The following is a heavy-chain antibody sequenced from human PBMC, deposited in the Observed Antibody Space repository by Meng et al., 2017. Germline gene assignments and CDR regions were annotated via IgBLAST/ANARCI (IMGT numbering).Heavy chain of an antibody. Sequence: LAQSGARAKNRVAPVNVSRTASGYPITGSYMPGVPKAPAQGLGWMARINPTSGCTNYAPKFQGSVTMTRNTSISTAYMELSRLRSDDTAFYYCARDYGSGRIILPFDYWGQGTLVTVSS. CDR2: INPTSGCT. V-gene: IGHV1-2*06. CDR3: ARDYGSGRIILPFDY. J-gene: IGHJ4*02. CDR1: GYPITGSY. D-gene: IGHD3-10*01.